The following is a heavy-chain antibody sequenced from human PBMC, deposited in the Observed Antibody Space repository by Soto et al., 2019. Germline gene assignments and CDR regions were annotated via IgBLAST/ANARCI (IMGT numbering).Heavy chain of an antibody. Sequence: QVQLVESGGGVVQPGRSLRLSCAASGFTFSSYAMHWVRQAPGKGLEWVAVISYDGSKKYYADSVKGRFTISRDNSKNTQYLQLNSLRAEDTAVYYCARMASFYCSGGSCYPTYGMDVWGQGTTVTVSS. CDR2: ISYDGSKK. J-gene: IGHJ6*02. V-gene: IGHV3-30-3*01. D-gene: IGHD2-15*01. CDR3: ARMASFYCSGGSCYPTYGMDV. CDR1: GFTFSSYA.